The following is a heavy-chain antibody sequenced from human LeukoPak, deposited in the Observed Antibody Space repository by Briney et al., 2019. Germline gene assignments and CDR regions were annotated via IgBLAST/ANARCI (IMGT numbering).Heavy chain of an antibody. CDR1: GFTFSSYW. D-gene: IGHD1-26*01. Sequence: GGSLRLSCATSGFTFSSYWMSWVRQAPGKGLEWVANIKQDGSEKYYVDSVKGRFTISRDNAENSLYLQMNSLRAEDTAVYYCARESGGATNVDYWGQGTLVTVSS. J-gene: IGHJ4*02. CDR2: IKQDGSEK. V-gene: IGHV3-7*01. CDR3: ARESGGATNVDY.